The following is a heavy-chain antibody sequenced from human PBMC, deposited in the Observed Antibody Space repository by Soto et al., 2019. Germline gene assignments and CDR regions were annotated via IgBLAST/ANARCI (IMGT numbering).Heavy chain of an antibody. V-gene: IGHV3-23*01. J-gene: IGHJ3*02. CDR3: AKDRGTGDYGVNAVDI. CDR1: GFTFSVFA. CDR2: ISGGGENT. Sequence: EVQLLESGGGLVQPGGSLRLSCAASGFTFSVFAMSWVRQAPGKGRGLVSTISGGGENTYYADSVKGRFTISRDNSKNTLNLQMNSLRGEDTAVYYCAKDRGTGDYGVNAVDIWGQGTMVTVAS. D-gene: IGHD7-27*01.